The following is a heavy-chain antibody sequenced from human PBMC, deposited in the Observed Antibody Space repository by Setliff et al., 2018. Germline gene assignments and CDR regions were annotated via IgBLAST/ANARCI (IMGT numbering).Heavy chain of an antibody. J-gene: IGHJ6*03. CDR2: MNPNSGNA. CDR3: ARGLGSYYYYYMDV. CDR1: GYTFTSYD. V-gene: IGHV1-8*03. Sequence: ASVKVSCKASGYTFTSYDINWVRQATGQGLEWMGWMNPNSGNAGYAQKFQGRVTITRNTSISTAYMELSSLRSEDTAVYYCARGLGSYYYYYMDVWGKGTTVTVSS. D-gene: IGHD7-27*01.